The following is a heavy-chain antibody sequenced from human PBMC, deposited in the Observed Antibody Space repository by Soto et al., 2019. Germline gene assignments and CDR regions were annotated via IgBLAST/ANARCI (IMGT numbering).Heavy chain of an antibody. Sequence: GGSLRLSCAASGFTFSCYSMNWVRQAPGKGLEWVSYISSSSSTIYYADSVKGRFTISRDNAKNSLYLQMNSLRDEDTAVYYCARPEYSSSSYGMDVWGQGPTVTV. J-gene: IGHJ6*02. CDR3: ARPEYSSSSYGMDV. D-gene: IGHD6-6*01. CDR1: GFTFSCYS. CDR2: ISSSSSTI. V-gene: IGHV3-48*02.